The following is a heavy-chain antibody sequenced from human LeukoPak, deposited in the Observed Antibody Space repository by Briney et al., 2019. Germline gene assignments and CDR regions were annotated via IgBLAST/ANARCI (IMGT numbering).Heavy chain of an antibody. CDR3: ARANYDFWSGYYQHLYDY. Sequence: SETLSLTCTVSGASISSYYWSWIRQPPGKGLEWIGYINYSGSTNYNPSLKSRVTISVDTSKNQFSLKLSSVTAADTAVYYCARANYDFWSGYYQHLYDYWGQGTLVTVSS. CDR1: GASISSYY. V-gene: IGHV4-59*01. D-gene: IGHD3-3*01. J-gene: IGHJ4*02. CDR2: INYSGST.